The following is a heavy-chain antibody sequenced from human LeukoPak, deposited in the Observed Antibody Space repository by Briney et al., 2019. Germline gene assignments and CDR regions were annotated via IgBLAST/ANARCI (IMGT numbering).Heavy chain of an antibody. CDR2: IYTSGSS. V-gene: IGHV4-61*02. J-gene: IGHJ4*02. Sequence: SETLSLTCTVSGGSFSSSSFYWSWIRQPAGKGLEWIGRIYTSGSSNYNPSLKSRLTMSVDTSKNQFSLKMSSVTAADTAVYYCARGNSSSWPLDYWGQGALVTVSS. CDR3: ARGNSSSWPLDY. D-gene: IGHD6-13*01. CDR1: GGSFSSSSFY.